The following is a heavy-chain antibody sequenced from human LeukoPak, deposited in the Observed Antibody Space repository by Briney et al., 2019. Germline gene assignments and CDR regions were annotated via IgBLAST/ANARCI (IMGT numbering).Heavy chain of an antibody. Sequence: ASVKVSCKASGYTFTSYAMNWVRQAPGQGLEWMGWINTNTGNPTYAQGFTGRFVFSLDTSVSTAYLQISSLKAEDTAVYYCARLGVWFGELLSSDLYYYGMDVWGQGTTVTVSS. J-gene: IGHJ6*02. CDR2: INTNTGNP. CDR3: ARLGVWFGELLSSDLYYYGMDV. D-gene: IGHD3-10*01. CDR1: GYTFTSYA. V-gene: IGHV7-4-1*02.